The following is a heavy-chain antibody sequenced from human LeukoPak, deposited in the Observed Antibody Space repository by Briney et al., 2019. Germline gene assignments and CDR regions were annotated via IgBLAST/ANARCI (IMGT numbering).Heavy chain of an antibody. Sequence: SETLSLTCTVSGGSISSYYWSWIRQPAGKGLDWIGRIYSSGSTNYNPSLKSRVTMSVDTSKNQFSLKLSSVTAANTAVYYCARAYCSGGSCYSGFDYWGQGTLVTVSS. CDR3: ARAYCSGGSCYSGFDY. D-gene: IGHD2-15*01. CDR2: IYSSGST. CDR1: GGSISSYY. V-gene: IGHV4-4*07. J-gene: IGHJ4*02.